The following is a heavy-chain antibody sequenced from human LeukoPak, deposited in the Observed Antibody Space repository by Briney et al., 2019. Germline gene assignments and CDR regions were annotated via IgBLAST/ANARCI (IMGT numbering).Heavy chain of an antibody. D-gene: IGHD2-15*01. CDR3: ARGVVVAAKDAFDI. CDR1: VGSISSSSYY. V-gene: IGHV4-39*01. CDR2: IYYSGST. J-gene: IGHJ3*02. Sequence: KPSETLSLTCTVSVGSISSSSYYWGWIRQPPGNGLEWIGSIYYSGSTYYNPSLKSRATISVDTSKNQFSLKLSSVTAADTAMYYCARGVVVAAKDAFDIWGQGTMVTVSS.